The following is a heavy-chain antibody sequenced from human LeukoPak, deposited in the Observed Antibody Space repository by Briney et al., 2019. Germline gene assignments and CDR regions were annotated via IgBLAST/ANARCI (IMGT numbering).Heavy chain of an antibody. CDR2: IKQDGSEK. V-gene: IGHV3-7*01. Sequence: GGSLRLSCAASGFTFSSYWMSWVRQAPGKGLEWVANIKQDGSEKYYVDSVKGRFTISRDNAKNSLYLQMNSLRAEDTAVYYCARMGGYYYDSSGFNWFDPWGQGTLVTVSS. CDR1: GFTFSSYW. J-gene: IGHJ5*02. CDR3: ARMGGYYYDSSGFNWFDP. D-gene: IGHD3-22*01.